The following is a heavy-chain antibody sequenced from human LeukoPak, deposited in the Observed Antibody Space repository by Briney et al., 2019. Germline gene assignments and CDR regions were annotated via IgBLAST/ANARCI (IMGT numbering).Heavy chain of an antibody. CDR3: GTSPRGWFDP. Sequence: GGSLRLSCAASGFTFSSYEMNWVSQAPGKGLEWVSYISSSGSTIYYADSVKGRFTISRDNAKNSLYLQMNSLRAEDTAVYYCGTSPRGWFDPWGQGTLVTVSS. D-gene: IGHD2-2*01. CDR1: GFTFSSYE. CDR2: ISSSGSTI. V-gene: IGHV3-48*03. J-gene: IGHJ5*02.